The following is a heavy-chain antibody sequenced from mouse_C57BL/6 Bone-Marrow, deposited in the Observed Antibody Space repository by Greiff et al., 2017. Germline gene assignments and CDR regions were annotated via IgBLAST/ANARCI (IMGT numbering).Heavy chain of an antibody. CDR2: IYPRAGST. CDR1: GYTFTSYD. D-gene: IGHD1-1*01. V-gene: IGHV1-85*01. Sequence: QVQLKESGPELVKPGASVKLSCKASGYTFTSYDINWVKQRPGQGLEWIGWIYPRAGSTKYNEKFKGKATLTVATSSSTAYMELHSLTSEDSAVYYCTREGFYGSSLFAYWGQGTLGTVSA. CDR3: TREGFYGSSLFAY. J-gene: IGHJ3*01.